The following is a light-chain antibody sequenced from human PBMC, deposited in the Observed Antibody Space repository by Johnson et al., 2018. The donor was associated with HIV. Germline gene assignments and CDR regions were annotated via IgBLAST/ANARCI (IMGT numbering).Light chain of an antibody. CDR3: GTWDSSLSAPYI. V-gene: IGLV1-51*02. CDR1: SSNIGNNY. Sequence: QSILTQPPSVSADPGQKVTISCSGSSSNIGNNYVSWYQQLPGTAPKLLIYENNKRPTGITDRLSGSKSGTSATLGITGLQTGDEADYYCGTWDSSLSAPYIFGTGTKVTVL. CDR2: ENN. J-gene: IGLJ1*01.